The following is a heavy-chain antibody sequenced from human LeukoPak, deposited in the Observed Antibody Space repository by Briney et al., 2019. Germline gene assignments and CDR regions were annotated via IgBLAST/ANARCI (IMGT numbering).Heavy chain of an antibody. CDR1: GFTFSDYY. CDR2: ISSSGSTI. D-gene: IGHD3-3*01. CDR3: ARLDRGYYDFWSGYYPHYYYGMDV. Sequence: GGSLRLSCAASGFTFSDYYMSWIRQAPGKGLEWVSYISSSGSTIYYADSVKGRFTISRDNAKNSLYLQMNSLRAEDTAVYYCARLDRGYYDFWSGYYPHYYYGMDVWAKGPRSPSP. V-gene: IGHV3-11*01. J-gene: IGHJ6*02.